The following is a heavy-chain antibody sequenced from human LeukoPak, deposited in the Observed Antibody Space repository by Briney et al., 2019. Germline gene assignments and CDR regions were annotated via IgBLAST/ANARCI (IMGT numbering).Heavy chain of an antibody. CDR2: IYTSGST. J-gene: IGHJ6*03. CDR3: ARDKLVGATPYYHYYYMDV. Sequence: SETLSLTCTVSGGSISSYYWSWIRQPAGKGLEWIGRIYTSGSTNYNPSLKSRVTMSVDTSKNQFSLKLSSVTAADTAVYCCARDKLVGATPYYHYYYMDVWGKGTTVTVSS. V-gene: IGHV4-4*07. CDR1: GGSISSYY. D-gene: IGHD1-26*01.